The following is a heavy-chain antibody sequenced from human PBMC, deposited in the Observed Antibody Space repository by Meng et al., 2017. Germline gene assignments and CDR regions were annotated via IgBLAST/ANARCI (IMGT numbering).Heavy chain of an antibody. CDR1: GYHFTSYA. CDR3: ARMGIAVAGTLGWEDY. Sequence: QGQLVESGYELKKPGASVKVSSKALGYHFTSYAMNWVRHAPGQGVEWMGWINTNTGNPTYAQGFTGRFVFSLDTSVSTAYLQISSLKAEDTAVYYCARMGIAVAGTLGWEDYWGQGTLVTVSS. J-gene: IGHJ4*02. CDR2: INTNTGNP. V-gene: IGHV7-4-1*02. D-gene: IGHD6-19*01.